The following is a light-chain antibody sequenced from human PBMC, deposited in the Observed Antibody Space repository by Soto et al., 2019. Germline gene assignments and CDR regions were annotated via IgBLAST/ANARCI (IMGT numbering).Light chain of an antibody. J-gene: IGKJ1*01. Sequence: EIVLTQSPGTLSLSPGERATLSCRASQSVSNNYLAWYQQKPGQAPRLLIYGASNRATGIPDRFSGSGSGTDFSLTIRRLEPEDFAVYYWQQYGSSGTFGQGTKVEIQ. CDR1: QSVSNNY. CDR3: QQYGSSGT. CDR2: GAS. V-gene: IGKV3-20*01.